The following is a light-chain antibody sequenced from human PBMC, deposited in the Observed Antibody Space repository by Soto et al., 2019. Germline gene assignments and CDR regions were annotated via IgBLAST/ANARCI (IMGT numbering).Light chain of an antibody. CDR2: KAS. CDR1: QSISGW. J-gene: IGKJ2*01. CDR3: QEYNTNSRYT. V-gene: IGKV1-5*03. Sequence: DIQMTQSPSTLSASVGDRVTITCRASQSISGWLAWYQQKPGKAPKLLIYKASRLKSWVPSRFSCSGSGTEFTLTISSRQPDDVATYYCQEYNTNSRYTFGQGTKLDIK.